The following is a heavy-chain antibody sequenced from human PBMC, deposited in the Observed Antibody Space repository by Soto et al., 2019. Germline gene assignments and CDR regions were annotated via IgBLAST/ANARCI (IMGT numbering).Heavy chain of an antibody. CDR3: ARSEGELYYYYMDV. V-gene: IGHV1-8*01. D-gene: IGHD1-26*01. Sequence: ASGKVSCKASGYTFTSYDINWVRQATGQGLEWIGWMNPNSGNTGYAQKFQGRVTMTRNTSISTAYMELSSLRSEDTAVYYCARSEGELYYYYMDVWGKGTTVTVSS. CDR1: GYTFTSYD. CDR2: MNPNSGNT. J-gene: IGHJ6*03.